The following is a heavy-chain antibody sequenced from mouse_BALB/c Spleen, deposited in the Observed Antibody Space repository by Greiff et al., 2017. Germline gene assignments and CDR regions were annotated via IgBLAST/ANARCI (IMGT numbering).Heavy chain of an antibody. CDR1: GYAFTNYL. CDR2: INPGSGGT. CDR3: AREDGNWFAY. J-gene: IGHJ3*01. Sequence: QVHVKQSGAELVRPGTSVKVSCKASGYAFTNYLIEWVKQRPGQGLEWIGVINPGSGGTNYNEKFKGKATLTADKSSSTAYMQLSSLTSDDSAVYFCAREDGNWFAYWGQGTLVTVSA. D-gene: IGHD2-1*01. V-gene: IGHV1-54*03.